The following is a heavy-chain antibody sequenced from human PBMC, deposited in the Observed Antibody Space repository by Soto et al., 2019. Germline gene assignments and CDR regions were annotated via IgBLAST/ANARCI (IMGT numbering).Heavy chain of an antibody. CDR2: IYPGDSDT. J-gene: IGHJ6*02. CDR1: GYSFTSYW. V-gene: IGHV5-51*03. Sequence: EVQLVQSGAEVKKPGESLKISCKGSGYSFTSYWIVWVRQMPGKGLEGMGIIYPGDSDTRYSPSFQGQVTISADKSISTAYLQWSSLKASDTAMYYCARAMIRGKNYYGMDVWGQGTTVTVS. CDR3: ARAMIRGKNYYGMDV. D-gene: IGHD3-10*01.